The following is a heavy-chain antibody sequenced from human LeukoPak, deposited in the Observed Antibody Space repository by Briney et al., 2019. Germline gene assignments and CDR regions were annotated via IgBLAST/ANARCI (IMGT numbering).Heavy chain of an antibody. CDR2: INTNSGAT. J-gene: IGHJ2*01. V-gene: IGHV1-2*02. Sequence: ASVKVSCKASGYTFTDYYIHWVRQAPGQGLEWVGYINTNSGATEYAQNFQGRVTMTRDTSISTANMELTRLRSDDTAVYYCARPQGPYYWYFDLWGRGTLVSVSS. CDR3: ARPQGPYYWYFDL. CDR1: GYTFTDYY.